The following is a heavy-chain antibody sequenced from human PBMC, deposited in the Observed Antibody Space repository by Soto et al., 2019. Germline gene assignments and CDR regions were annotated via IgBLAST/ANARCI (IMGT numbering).Heavy chain of an antibody. Sequence: ETLSLTCTVSGGSISGYYWSWIRQPPGKGLEWIGEINHSGSTNYNPSLKSRVTISVDTSKNQFSLKLTSVTAADTAVYYCARDKITGLFDYWGQGTLVTVSS. CDR3: ARDKITGLFDY. CDR2: INHSGST. D-gene: IGHD2-8*02. V-gene: IGHV4-34*01. J-gene: IGHJ4*02. CDR1: GGSISGYY.